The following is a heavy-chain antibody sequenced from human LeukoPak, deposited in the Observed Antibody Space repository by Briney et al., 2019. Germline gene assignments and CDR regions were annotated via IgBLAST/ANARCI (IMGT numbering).Heavy chain of an antibody. V-gene: IGHV3-9*01. CDR3: AKVPTYSSSSAYFDY. J-gene: IGHJ4*02. D-gene: IGHD6-6*01. CDR1: GFIFDDYA. CDR2: ISWNSGSI. Sequence: GGSLRLSCAASGFIFDDYAMHWVRQAPGKGLEWVSGISWNSGSIEYADSVKGRFTISRDNAKNSLYLQMNSLRAEDTALYYCAKVPTYSSSSAYFDYWGQGTLVTVSS.